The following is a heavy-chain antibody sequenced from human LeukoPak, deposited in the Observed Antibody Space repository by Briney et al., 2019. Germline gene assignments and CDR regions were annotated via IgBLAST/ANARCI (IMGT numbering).Heavy chain of an antibody. J-gene: IGHJ5*02. CDR1: GGSISSGGYS. Sequence: SQILSLTCAVSGGSISSGGYSWSWIRQPPGKGLEWIGYIYHSGSTYYNPSLKSRVTISVDRSKNQFSLKLSSVTAADTAVYYCARRRETFGVVRGWGWFDPWGQGTLVTVSS. D-gene: IGHD3-3*01. CDR3: ARRRETFGVVRGWGWFDP. CDR2: IYHSGST. V-gene: IGHV4-30-2*01.